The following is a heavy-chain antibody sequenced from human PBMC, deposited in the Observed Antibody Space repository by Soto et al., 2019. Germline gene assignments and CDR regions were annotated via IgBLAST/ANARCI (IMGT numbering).Heavy chain of an antibody. D-gene: IGHD6-6*01. J-gene: IGHJ6*03. CDR1: GGSISSYY. CDR3: ARLKTSIEYSSSSHYYYYYMDV. Sequence: SETLSLTCTVSGGSISSYYWSWIRQPPGKGLEWIGYIYYSGSTNYNPSLKSRVTISVDTSKNQFSLKLSSVTAADTAVYYCARLKTSIEYSSSSHYYYYYMDVWGKGTTVTVSS. CDR2: IYYSGST. V-gene: IGHV4-59*08.